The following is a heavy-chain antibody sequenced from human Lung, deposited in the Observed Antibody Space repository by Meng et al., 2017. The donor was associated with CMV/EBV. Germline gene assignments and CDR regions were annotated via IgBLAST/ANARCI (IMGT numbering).Heavy chain of an antibody. CDR1: GGSISSGSYY. Sequence: GGSXRLXCSVSGGSISSGSYYWVWVRQPPGKGLEWVSSISGSSSFTYYADSVKGRFTISRDNAKNSLYLQMNSLRAEDTAVYYCARQKGATLDYFDYWGQGXLVTVSS. V-gene: IGHV3-21*01. J-gene: IGHJ4*02. D-gene: IGHD1-26*01. CDR2: ISGSSSFT. CDR3: ARQKGATLDYFDY.